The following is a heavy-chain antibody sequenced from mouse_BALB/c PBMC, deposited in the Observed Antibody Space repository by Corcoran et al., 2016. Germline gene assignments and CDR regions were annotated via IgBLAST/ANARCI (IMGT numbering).Heavy chain of an antibody. CDR3: ARSFWFAY. CDR2: INPYNGVT. Sequence: EVQLQQSGPELVKPGASVKISCKASGYSFTDYYMHWVKQSHVKSLEWIGRINPYNGVTSYNQNFKDKANLTVDKSSSTTYMELHSLTSEDSAVYYCARSFWFAYWGHGTLVTVSA. V-gene: IGHV1-26*01. CDR1: GYSFTDYY. J-gene: IGHJ3*01.